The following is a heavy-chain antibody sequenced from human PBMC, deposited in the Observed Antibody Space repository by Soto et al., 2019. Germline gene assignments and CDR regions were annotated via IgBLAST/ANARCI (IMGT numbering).Heavy chain of an antibody. CDR1: GYSFTRYW. J-gene: IGHJ6*02. CDR2: IYPGASDT. D-gene: IGHD3-10*01. CDR3: ARVAWNFYKTGDV. Sequence: GESLKISCEGSGYSFTRYWIAWVRQMPGKGLEWMGIIYPGASDTRYSPSFQGQVTTSADKSIRTVYLQWSSLKASDTAMYYCARVAWNFYKTGDVWGQGTTVTVSS. V-gene: IGHV5-51*01.